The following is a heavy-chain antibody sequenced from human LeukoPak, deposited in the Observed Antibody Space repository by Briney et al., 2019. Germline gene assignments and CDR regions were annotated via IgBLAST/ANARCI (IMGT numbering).Heavy chain of an antibody. V-gene: IGHV1-69*05. CDR2: IIPILGTA. CDR1: GGTFSSYA. D-gene: IGHD2-15*01. J-gene: IGHJ4*02. CDR3: ARVLVGGGTD. Sequence: GSSVKVSCKASGGTFSSYAISWVRQAPGQGLEWMGGIIPILGTANYAQKFQGRVTITTDESTSTAYMELSSLRSEDTAVYYCARVLVGGGTDWGQGTLVTVSS.